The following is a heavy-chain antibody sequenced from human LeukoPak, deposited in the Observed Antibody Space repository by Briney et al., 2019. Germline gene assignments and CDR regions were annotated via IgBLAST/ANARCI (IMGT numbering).Heavy chain of an antibody. J-gene: IGHJ6*04. D-gene: IGHD2-2*01. CDR3: AKFDVGVPAVQDV. Sequence: GGSLRLSCAASGFTFSSYWMHWVRQAPGKGLVWVSRINSDGSSTSYADSVKGRFTISRDNAKNTLYLQMNSLRAEDTAVYYCAKFDVGVPAVQDVWGKGTTVTISS. CDR1: GFTFSSYW. V-gene: IGHV3-74*01. CDR2: INSDGSST.